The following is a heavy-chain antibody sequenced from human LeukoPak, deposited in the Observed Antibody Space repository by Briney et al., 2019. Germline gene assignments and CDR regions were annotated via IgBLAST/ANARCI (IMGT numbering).Heavy chain of an antibody. J-gene: IGHJ4*02. CDR1: GGAFSGYY. D-gene: IGHD3-16*01. CDR2: INHSGST. CDR3: ARYSWGYYFDY. V-gene: IGHV4-34*01. Sequence: PSETLSLTCAVYGGAFSGYYWSWIRQPPGKGLEWIGEINHSGSTNSNPSLKSRVTISVDTSKNQFSLKLRSVTAADTAVYYCARYSWGYYFDYWGQGTLVTVSS.